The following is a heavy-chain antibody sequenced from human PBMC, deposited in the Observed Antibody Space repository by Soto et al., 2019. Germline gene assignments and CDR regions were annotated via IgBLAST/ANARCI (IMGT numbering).Heavy chain of an antibody. CDR3: AKDLYGDFDY. CDR2: INSDGSST. CDR1: GGPFSSYW. J-gene: IGHJ4*02. D-gene: IGHD4-17*01. V-gene: IGHV3-74*01. Sequence: TGGSLRLSCAASGGPFSSYWMHWVRQAPGKGLVWVSRINSDGSSTSYADSVKGRFTISRDNSKNTLYLQMNSLRTEDTAVYYCAKDLYGDFDYWGQGTLVTVSS.